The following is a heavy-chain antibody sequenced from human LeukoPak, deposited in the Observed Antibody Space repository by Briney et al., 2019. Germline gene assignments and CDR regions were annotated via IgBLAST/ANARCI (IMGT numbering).Heavy chain of an antibody. D-gene: IGHD6-13*01. CDR3: ARESFLAAAGRRYFDY. V-gene: IGHV1-2*02. CDR2: INPNSGGT. J-gene: IGHJ4*02. CDR1: GYTFTGYY. Sequence: GASVKVSCKASGYTFTGYYMHWVRQAPGQGLEWMGWINPNSGGTNYAQKFQGRVTMTRDTSMSAAYMEMSRLSSDDTAVYYCARESFLAAAGRRYFDYWGQGTLVTVSS.